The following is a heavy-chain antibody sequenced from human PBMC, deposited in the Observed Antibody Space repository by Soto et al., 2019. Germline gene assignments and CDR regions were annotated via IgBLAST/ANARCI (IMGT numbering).Heavy chain of an antibody. CDR3: ARWVYAFDY. CDR1: GFTFSTYA. D-gene: IGHD6-13*01. V-gene: IGHV3-30-3*01. CDR2: ISYDASNK. J-gene: IGHJ4*02. Sequence: PGGSLRLSCAASGFTFSTYAMNWVRQAPGKGLEWVAAISYDASNKYYAGSVKGRFTISRDNYKNTLYLQMNSLRSEDTAMYYCARWVYAFDYWGQGTLVTVSS.